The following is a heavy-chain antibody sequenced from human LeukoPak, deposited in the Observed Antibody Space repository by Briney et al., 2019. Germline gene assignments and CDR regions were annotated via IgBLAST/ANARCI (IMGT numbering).Heavy chain of an antibody. D-gene: IGHD3-3*01. Sequence: SVKVSCKASGYTFTGYYMHWVRQAPGQGPDWMGWINPNSGGTNYAQKFQGRVTVTRDKSISTAYLELSRLRSDDTAVYYCARDPVVVIIPYYYYGMDVWGQGTTVTVSS. J-gene: IGHJ6*02. CDR1: GYTFTGYY. CDR2: INPNSGGT. CDR3: ARDPVVVIIPYYYYGMDV. V-gene: IGHV1-2*02.